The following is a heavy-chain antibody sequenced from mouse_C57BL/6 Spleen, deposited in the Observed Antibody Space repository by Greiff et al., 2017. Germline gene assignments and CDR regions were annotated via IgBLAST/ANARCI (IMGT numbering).Heavy chain of an antibody. CDR3: ARITTVPWYFDV. V-gene: IGHV3-6*01. Sequence: DVQLQESGPGLVKPSQSLSLTCSVTGYSITSGYYWNWIRQFPGNKLEWMGYISYDGSNNYNPSLKNRISITRDTSKNQFFLKLNSVTTEDTATYYCARITTVPWYFDVWGTGTTVTVSS. CDR1: GYSITSGYY. J-gene: IGHJ1*03. D-gene: IGHD1-1*01. CDR2: ISYDGSN.